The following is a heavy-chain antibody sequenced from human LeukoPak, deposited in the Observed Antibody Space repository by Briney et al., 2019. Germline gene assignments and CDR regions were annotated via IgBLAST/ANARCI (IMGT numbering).Heavy chain of an antibody. V-gene: IGHV4-34*01. CDR2: INHRGST. CDR1: GGSFSGYY. J-gene: IGHJ3*02. D-gene: IGHD2-2*01. CDR3: ARRFSDCSSTSCYADAFDI. Sequence: PSETLSLTCAVYGGSFSGYYWSWIRQPPGKGLEWIGEINHRGSTNYNPSLKGRVAISVDTSQNQSSLKLSSVTAADTAVYYCARRFSDCSSTSCYADAFDIWGQGTMVTVSS.